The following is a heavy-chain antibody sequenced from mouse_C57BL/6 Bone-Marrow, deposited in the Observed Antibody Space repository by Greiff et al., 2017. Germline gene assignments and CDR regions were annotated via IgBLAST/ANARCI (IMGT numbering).Heavy chain of an antibody. CDR3: ARSYSPYYYAMDY. D-gene: IGHD2-12*01. V-gene: IGHV1-80*01. J-gene: IGHJ4*01. Sequence: QVQLQQSGAELVKPGASVKISCKASGYAFSSYWMNWVKQRPGKGLEWIGQIYTGDGDTNYNGKFKGKATLTADKSSSTAYMQLSSLTSEDSAVFFCARSYSPYYYAMDYWGQGTSVTVSS. CDR1: GYAFSSYW. CDR2: IYTGDGDT.